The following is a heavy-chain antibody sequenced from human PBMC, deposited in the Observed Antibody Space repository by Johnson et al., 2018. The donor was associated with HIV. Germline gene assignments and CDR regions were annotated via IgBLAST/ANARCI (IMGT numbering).Heavy chain of an antibody. V-gene: IGHV3-13*01. J-gene: IGHJ3*02. CDR3: ARQKRYWRNAFDI. D-gene: IGHD3-9*01. CDR2: IGPAGDT. Sequence: KGLEWVSTIGPAGDTYYPDSVKGRFTISRDNAKNSLYLQMNSLRAEDTAVYYCARQKRYWRNAFDIWGQGTIVTVSS.